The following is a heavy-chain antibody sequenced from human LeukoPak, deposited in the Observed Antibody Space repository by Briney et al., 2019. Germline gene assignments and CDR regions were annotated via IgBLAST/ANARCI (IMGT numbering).Heavy chain of an antibody. D-gene: IGHD3-9*01. CDR3: ASTYYDILTGYSPFQH. CDR2: IYYSGST. J-gene: IGHJ1*01. CDR1: GGSISSGGYY. V-gene: IGHV4-31*03. Sequence: SQTLSLTCTVSGGSISSGGYYWSWIRQHPGKGLEWIGYIYYSGSTYYNPSLKSRVTISVDTSKNQFSLKLSSVTAADTAVYYCASTYYDILTGYSPFQHWGQGTLATVSS.